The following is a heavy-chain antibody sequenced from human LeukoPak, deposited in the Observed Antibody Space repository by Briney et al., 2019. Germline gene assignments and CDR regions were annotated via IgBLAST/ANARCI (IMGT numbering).Heavy chain of an antibody. CDR2: TYYRSKWYN. J-gene: IGHJ4*02. Sequence: SQTLSLICAISGDSVSSNSAAWNWIRQSPSRGLEWLGRTYYRSKWYNDYAVSVKSRITINPDTSKNQFSLQLNSVTPEDTAVYYCASTTAYCGGDCYLFDYWGQGTLVTVSS. D-gene: IGHD2-21*02. CDR3: ASTTAYCGGDCYLFDY. CDR1: GDSVSSNSAA. V-gene: IGHV6-1*01.